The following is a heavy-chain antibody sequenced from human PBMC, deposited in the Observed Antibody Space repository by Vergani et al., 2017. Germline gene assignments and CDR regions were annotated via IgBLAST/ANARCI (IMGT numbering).Heavy chain of an antibody. CDR3: ARGRYCSSTSCYRPGDYYYYYMDV. CDR2: INHSGGT. J-gene: IGHJ6*03. V-gene: IGHV4-34*01. CDR1: GGSFSGYY. Sequence: QVQLQQWGAGLLKPTETLSLTCAVYGGSFSGYYWSWIRQPPGKGLVWSGEINHSGGTNYNPSLKSRVTISVDTSKNQFSLKLSSVTAADTAVYYCARGRYCSSTSCYRPGDYYYYYMDVWGKGTTVTVSS. D-gene: IGHD2-2*02.